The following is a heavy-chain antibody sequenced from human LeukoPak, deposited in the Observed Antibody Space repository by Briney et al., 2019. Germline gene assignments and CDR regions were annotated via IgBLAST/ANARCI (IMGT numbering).Heavy chain of an antibody. CDR2: VSKDGNTK. V-gene: IGHV3-30*04. CDR1: GFTFSTYT. D-gene: IGHD3-10*01. J-gene: IGHJ3*02. Sequence: GTSLRLSCVASGFTFSTYTIHWVRQAPGKGLEWVAVVSKDGNTKYYADSVKGRFTISRDNSKNTVYLQMNSLRTEDTSVYYCARGIQPPKYYGSGSDAFDIWGQGTMVTVSS. CDR3: ARGIQPPKYYGSGSDAFDI.